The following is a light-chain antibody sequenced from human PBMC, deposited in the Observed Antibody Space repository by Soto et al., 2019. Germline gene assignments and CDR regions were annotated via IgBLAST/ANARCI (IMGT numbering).Light chain of an antibody. CDR2: AAS. V-gene: IGKV1-27*01. CDR1: QDINNY. Sequence: DIPMTQSPSSLSASVGDRVTITCRASQDINNYVAWYQQKPGQPPKLLIYAASTLQSGVPSRFSRSGSGTDFTLTINSLQPEDVATYSCQEYSSVPVFGPGTKVDIK. CDR3: QEYSSVPV. J-gene: IGKJ3*01.